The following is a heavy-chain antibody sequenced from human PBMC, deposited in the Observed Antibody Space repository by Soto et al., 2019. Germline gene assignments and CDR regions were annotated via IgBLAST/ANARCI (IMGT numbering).Heavy chain of an antibody. CDR1: GFTFSDYY. D-gene: IGHD6-13*01. CDR2: ISSSGSTI. Sequence: GGSLRLSCAASGFTFSDYYMSWIRQAPGKGLEWVSYISSSGSTIYYADSVKGRFTISRDNAKNSLYLQMNSLRAEDTAVYYCARDSEQLVRGWFDPWGQGTLVTVSS. CDR3: ARDSEQLVRGWFDP. V-gene: IGHV3-11*01. J-gene: IGHJ5*02.